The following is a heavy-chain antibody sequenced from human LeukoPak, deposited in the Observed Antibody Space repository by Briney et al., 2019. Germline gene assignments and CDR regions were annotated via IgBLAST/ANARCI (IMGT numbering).Heavy chain of an antibody. CDR2: IQNDGGNK. Sequence: GGSLRLSCAASGFRFSGIGMHWVRQAPGKGLDWVAYIQNDGGNKQYADFVKGRFSISRDNSKNTVSLEMNSLRTEDTAVYYCAKDLWYTSSSEEYWGQGTLVTVSS. CDR3: AKDLWYTSSSEEY. J-gene: IGHJ4*02. D-gene: IGHD6-6*01. V-gene: IGHV3-30*02. CDR1: GFRFSGIG.